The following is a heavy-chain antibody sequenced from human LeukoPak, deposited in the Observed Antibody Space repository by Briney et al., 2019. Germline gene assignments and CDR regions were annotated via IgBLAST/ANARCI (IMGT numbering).Heavy chain of an antibody. D-gene: IGHD3-22*01. V-gene: IGHV3-23*01. CDR1: GFTFSSYA. Sequence: PGGSLRLSCAASGFTFSSYAMSWVRQAPGKGLEWVSAISGSGGSTYYADSVKGRFTISRDNSKNTLYLQMNSLRAEDTAVYYCAKARIHNTYYYDRSDYWGQGTLVTVSS. J-gene: IGHJ4*02. CDR2: ISGSGGST. CDR3: AKARIHNTYYYDRSDY.